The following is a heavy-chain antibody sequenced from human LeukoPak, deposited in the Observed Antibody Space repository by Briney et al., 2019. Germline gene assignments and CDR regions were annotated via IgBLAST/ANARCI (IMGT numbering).Heavy chain of an antibody. V-gene: IGHV3-23*01. CDR3: ANSPDERVAGSSIDY. J-gene: IGHJ4*02. CDR2: ISGSGGST. Sequence: GGSLRLSCAASGFTFSSYAMSWVRQAPGKGLEWVSAISGSGGSTYYADSVKGRFTISRDNSKNTLYLQMNSLRAEDTAVYYCANSPDERVAGSSIDYWGQGTLVTVSS. D-gene: IGHD1-1*01. CDR1: GFTFSSYA.